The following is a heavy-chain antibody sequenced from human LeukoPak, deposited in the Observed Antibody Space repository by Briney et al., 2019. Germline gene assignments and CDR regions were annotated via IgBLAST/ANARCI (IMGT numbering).Heavy chain of an antibody. V-gene: IGHV3-23*01. J-gene: IGHJ4*02. CDR3: ANDHQFRGVIGYFGY. CDR2: ITSGFTT. Sequence: PGGSLSLSCGASGLSFSNYAMSWVRQAPGKGLEWISGITSGFTTYYADSVKGRFTISRDNSKNTLYLQMNSLRAEDTAVYYCANDHQFRGVIGYFGYWGQGTLVTVSS. D-gene: IGHD3-10*01. CDR1: GLSFSNYA.